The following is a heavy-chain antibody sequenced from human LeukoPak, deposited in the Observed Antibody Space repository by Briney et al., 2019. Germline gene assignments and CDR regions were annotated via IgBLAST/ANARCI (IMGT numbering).Heavy chain of an antibody. J-gene: IGHJ4*02. CDR3: ARHYYDSSGFLDY. CDR1: GYTFTGYY. D-gene: IGHD3-22*01. Sequence: ASVKVSCKASGYTFTGYYMHWVRQAPGQGLEWMGWINPNSGGTNYAQKFQGRVTMTRDTSISTAYMELSRLRSDDMAVYYCARHYYDSSGFLDYWGQGTLVTVSS. V-gene: IGHV1-2*02. CDR2: INPNSGGT.